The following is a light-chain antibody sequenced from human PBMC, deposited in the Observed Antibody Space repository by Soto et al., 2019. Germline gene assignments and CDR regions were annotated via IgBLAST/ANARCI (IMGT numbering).Light chain of an antibody. J-gene: IGKJ4*01. V-gene: IGKV1-39*01. CDR2: AAS. CDR1: QSISSY. CDR3: QQSYTTPLP. Sequence: DIQMTQSPSSLSASVGDRVTITCRASQSISSYLNWYQQKPGKAPNLLIYAASTLQSGVPSRFSGSGSGTDFTLTIRSLQPDDFATYYCQQSYTTPLPFGGGTKVEIK.